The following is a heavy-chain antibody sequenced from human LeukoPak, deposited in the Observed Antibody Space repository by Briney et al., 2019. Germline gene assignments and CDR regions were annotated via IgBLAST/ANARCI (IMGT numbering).Heavy chain of an antibody. CDR3: ARGGESGQIQH. D-gene: IGHD1-14*01. J-gene: IGHJ1*01. Sequence: GASVKVSCKASGYTFTSYYLRWVRQAPGQGLEWMGIIHPTVGDTTYAQKFQGRVTMTRDMSTGTVYMDLSSLRSEDTAVYYCARGGESGQIQHWGQGTLVTVSS. V-gene: IGHV1-46*01. CDR1: GYTFTSYY. CDR2: IHPTVGDT.